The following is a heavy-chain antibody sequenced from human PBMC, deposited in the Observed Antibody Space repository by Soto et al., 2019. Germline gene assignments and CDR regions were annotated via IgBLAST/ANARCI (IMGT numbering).Heavy chain of an antibody. CDR1: GFTFSSYG. V-gene: IGHV3-30*18. CDR3: AKDLAYPYYYYYGMDV. J-gene: IGHJ6*02. Sequence: GGSLRLSCAASGFTFSSYGMHWVRQAPGKGLEWVAVISYDGSNKYYADSVKGRFTISRDNSKNTLHLQMNSLRAEDTAVYYCAKDLAYPYYYYYGMDVWGQGTTVTVSS. CDR2: ISYDGSNK.